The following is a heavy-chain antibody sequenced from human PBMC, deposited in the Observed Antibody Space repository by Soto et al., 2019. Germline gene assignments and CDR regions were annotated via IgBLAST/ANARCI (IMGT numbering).Heavy chain of an antibody. CDR2: MYFGGSF. D-gene: IGHD3-22*01. CDR3: ARSYYDSTGFAVDP. CDR1: GASVSHGY. J-gene: IGHJ5*02. V-gene: IGHV4-59*02. Sequence: QLQLQASGPGLVKPSETLSLTCNVSGASVSHGYWSWIRQPPGKGLEWIGFMYFGGSFNYNPSLTSRATISVEKSKNQFSMNLTSVTASDTAVYYCARSYYDSTGFAVDPWGQGTLVTVSS.